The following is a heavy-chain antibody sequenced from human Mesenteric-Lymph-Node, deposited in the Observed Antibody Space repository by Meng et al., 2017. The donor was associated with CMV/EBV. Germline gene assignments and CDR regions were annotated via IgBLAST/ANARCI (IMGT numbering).Heavy chain of an antibody. CDR2: IVDTGSNM. V-gene: IGHV3-11*04. CDR3: ARDRDILTGPYYFDY. CDR1: GVSVRDDY. D-gene: IGHD3-9*01. Sequence: YGVSVRDDYVGWIRQGPGKGVERVSYIVDTGSNMYCADSVKGRFAISRDNAKNSLYLQMNSLRAEDTAVYYCARDRDILTGPYYFDYWGQGTLVTVSS. J-gene: IGHJ4*02.